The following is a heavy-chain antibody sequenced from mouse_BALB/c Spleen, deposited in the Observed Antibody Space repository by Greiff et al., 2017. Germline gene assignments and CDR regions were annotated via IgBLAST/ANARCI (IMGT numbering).Heavy chain of an antibody. J-gene: IGHJ4*01. V-gene: IGHV5-4*02. Sequence: EVQGVESGGGLVKPGGSLKLSCAASGFTFSSYTMYWVRQTPEKRLEWVATISDGGSYTYYPDSVKGRFTISRDNAKNNLYLQMSSLKSEDTAMYYCASDGNYDAMDYWGQGTSVTVSS. D-gene: IGHD2-1*01. CDR1: GFTFSSYT. CDR3: ASDGNYDAMDY. CDR2: ISDGGSYT.